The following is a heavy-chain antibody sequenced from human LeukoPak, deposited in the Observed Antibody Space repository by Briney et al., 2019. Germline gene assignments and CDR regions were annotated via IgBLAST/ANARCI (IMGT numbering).Heavy chain of an antibody. CDR1: GYTFTNYL. D-gene: IGHD2-8*02. J-gene: IGHJ4*02. CDR3: VREESGGYFDY. CDR2: ITPSVDTN. Sequence: ASVKLSCKAAGYTFTNYLWHCVRQAPGQGLEWVGRITPSVDTNNYAQKFRERVTMTRDTSTSTVYMELSSLRSEDTAVYHCVREESGGYFDYWGQGTLVTVSS. V-gene: IGHV1-46*01.